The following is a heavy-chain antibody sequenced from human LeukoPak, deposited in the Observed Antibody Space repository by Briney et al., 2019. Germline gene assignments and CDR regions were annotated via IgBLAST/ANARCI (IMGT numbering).Heavy chain of an antibody. Sequence: PGGSLRLSCAASGFTFSSYAMSWVRQARGKGLEWVSGITNTGGDTRYAYSVKGRFTISRDNSKNTLYLQMNSLRAEDTAVYYCAKGQGYYFDYWGQGTLVTVSS. V-gene: IGHV3-23*01. CDR3: AKGQGYYFDY. J-gene: IGHJ4*02. CDR2: ITNTGGDT. CDR1: GFTFSSYA.